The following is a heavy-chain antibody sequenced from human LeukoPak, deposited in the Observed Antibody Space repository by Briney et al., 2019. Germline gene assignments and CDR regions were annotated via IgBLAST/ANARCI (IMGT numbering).Heavy chain of an antibody. Sequence: SEALSLTCAVYGGSFSVYYWSWIRQPPGKGLEWIGEINHSGSTNYNPSLKSRVTISVDTSKNQFSLKLSSVTAADTAVYYCARGRCSSTSCYDYWGQGTLVTVSS. CDR3: ARGRCSSTSCYDY. CDR1: GGSFSVYY. D-gene: IGHD2-2*01. V-gene: IGHV4-34*01. CDR2: INHSGST. J-gene: IGHJ4*02.